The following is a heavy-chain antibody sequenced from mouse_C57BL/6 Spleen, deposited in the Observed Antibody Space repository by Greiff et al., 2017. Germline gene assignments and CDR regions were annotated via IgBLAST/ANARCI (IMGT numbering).Heavy chain of an antibody. CDR3: TRDEGGNYGFAY. CDR2: ISSGGDYI. V-gene: IGHV5-9-1*02. J-gene: IGHJ3*01. CDR1: GFTFSSYA. Sequence: EVQGVESGEGLVKPGGSLKLSCAASGFTFSSYAMSWVRQTPEKRLEWVAYISSGGDYIYYADTVKGRFTISRDNARNTLYLQMSSLKSEDTAMYYCTRDEGGNYGFAYWGQGTLVTVSA. D-gene: IGHD2-1*01.